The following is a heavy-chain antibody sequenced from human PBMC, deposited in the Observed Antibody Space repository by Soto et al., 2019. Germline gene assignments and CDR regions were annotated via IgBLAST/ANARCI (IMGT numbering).Heavy chain of an antibody. D-gene: IGHD2-15*01. J-gene: IGHJ6*02. CDR2: INSDGTTT. CDR3: THCRGESCHGGYFGMDV. Sequence: PGGSLRLSCGGSGFTFRGYWMHWVRQSPGKGLVWVSRINSDGTTTAYADSVKGRFTISGDNSKNTLFLQMTSLRADDTAVYYCTHCRGESCHGGYFGMDVWGQGTTVTVPS. V-gene: IGHV3-74*01. CDR1: GFTFRGYW.